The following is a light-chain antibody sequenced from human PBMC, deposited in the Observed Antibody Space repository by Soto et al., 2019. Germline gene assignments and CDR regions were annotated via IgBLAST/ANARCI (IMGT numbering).Light chain of an antibody. Sequence: EIVTTQSPATLSVSPGERATLSCRASQSVSSSLAWYQQKPGQAPRLLIYGATTRATGIPARLSGSGSGTEFTLIISSLQSEDFAVYYCQQYNNWPPTFGQGTKVEIK. CDR1: QSVSSS. J-gene: IGKJ1*01. CDR2: GAT. V-gene: IGKV3-15*01. CDR3: QQYNNWPPT.